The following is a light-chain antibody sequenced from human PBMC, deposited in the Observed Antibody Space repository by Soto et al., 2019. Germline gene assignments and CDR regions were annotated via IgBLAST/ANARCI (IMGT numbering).Light chain of an antibody. V-gene: IGLV2-11*01. CDR1: SSNVGGYNY. CDR2: DVN. Sequence: QSALTQPRSLSGSPGQSVTVSCTGTSSNVGGYNYVSWYQQHPGKAPKLIIYDVNKRPSGVPDRFSGSKSGNTASLTISGLQAEDEADYYCSSYTSSSTLVFGGGTKLTVL. CDR3: SSYTSSSTLV. J-gene: IGLJ2*01.